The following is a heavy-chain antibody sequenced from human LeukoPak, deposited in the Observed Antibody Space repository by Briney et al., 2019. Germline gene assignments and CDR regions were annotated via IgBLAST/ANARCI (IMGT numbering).Heavy chain of an antibody. D-gene: IGHD1-26*01. J-gene: IGHJ4*02. V-gene: IGHV1-2*02. CDR2: INPNSGGT. CDR1: GYTFTGYY. Sequence: VSVKVSCKASGYTFTGYYMHWVRQAPGQGLEWMGWINPNSGGTNYAQKFQGRVTMTRDTSISTAYMELSRLRSDDTAVFYCARGGSIVGATGTDFDYWGQGTLFTVSS. CDR3: ARGGSIVGATGTDFDY.